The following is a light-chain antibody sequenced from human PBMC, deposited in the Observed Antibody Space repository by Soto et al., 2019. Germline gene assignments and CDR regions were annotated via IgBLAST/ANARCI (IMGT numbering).Light chain of an antibody. J-gene: IGKJ4*01. V-gene: IGKV1-39*01. Sequence: DIQMTQSPSSLSASVGDRVTITCRASQSLSSYLSLYQQKPGKAPKLLIYAASILQSGVTSRFRVSGSGTDFTLTISSLQPEDFSTYYFLQCYRTPDTFGGGAKVDIK. CDR1: QSLSSY. CDR3: LQCYRTPDT. CDR2: AAS.